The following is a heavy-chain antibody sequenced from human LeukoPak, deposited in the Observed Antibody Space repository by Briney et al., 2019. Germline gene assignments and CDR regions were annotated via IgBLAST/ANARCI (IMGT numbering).Heavy chain of an antibody. J-gene: IGHJ4*02. D-gene: IGHD5-12*01. Sequence: GASVKDSCKTSGGTFNNYAISWVRQAPGQRLEWMGRVVPMFGIRNYPQTFRGRVNITADKATNTVYMELRSLRAEDTAIYYCATEPSRSYSFAHLDFWGQGTPVTVSS. V-gene: IGHV1-69*10. CDR3: ATEPSRSYSFAHLDF. CDR2: VVPMFGIR. CDR1: GGTFNNYA.